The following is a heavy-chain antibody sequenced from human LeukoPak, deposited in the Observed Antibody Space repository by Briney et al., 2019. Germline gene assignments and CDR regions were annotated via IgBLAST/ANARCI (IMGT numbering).Heavy chain of an antibody. Sequence: GSSVKVSCKASGGTFSSYAISWVRQAPGQGLEWMGGIIPIFGTANYAQKFQGRVTITTDESTSTAYMELSSLRSEDTAVYYCARETGATRNYYYYMDVWGKGTTVTVSS. CDR1: GGTFSSYA. J-gene: IGHJ6*03. CDR2: IIPIFGTA. D-gene: IGHD1-26*01. V-gene: IGHV1-69*05. CDR3: ARETGATRNYYYYMDV.